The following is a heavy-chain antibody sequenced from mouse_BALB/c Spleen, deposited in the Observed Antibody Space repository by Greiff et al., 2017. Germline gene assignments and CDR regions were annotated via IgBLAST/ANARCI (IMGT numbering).Heavy chain of an antibody. CDR2: ISSGGGST. D-gene: IGHD1-2*01. Sequence: EVQVVESGGGLVKPGGSLKLSCAASGFAFSSYDMSWVRQTPEKRLEWVAYISSGGGSTYYPDTVKGRFTISRDNAKNTLYLQMSSLKSEDTAMYYCARHKDYYGSYWYFDVWGAGTTVTVSS. CDR1: GFAFSSYD. V-gene: IGHV5-12-1*01. CDR3: ARHKDYYGSYWYFDV. J-gene: IGHJ1*01.